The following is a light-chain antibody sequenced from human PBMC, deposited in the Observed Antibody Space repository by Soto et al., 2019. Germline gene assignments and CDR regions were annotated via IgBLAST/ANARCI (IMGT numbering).Light chain of an antibody. V-gene: IGLV2-14*01. CDR2: EVS. Sequence: QSVLTQPASVPGSPGQSITISCTGTSSDVGGYNYVSWYQQHPGKAPELTIYEVSNRPSGVSNRFSGSKSGNTASLTISGLQAEDEADYYCSSYTSSSTLVFGTGTKVTVL. CDR3: SSYTSSSTLV. J-gene: IGLJ1*01. CDR1: SSDVGGYNY.